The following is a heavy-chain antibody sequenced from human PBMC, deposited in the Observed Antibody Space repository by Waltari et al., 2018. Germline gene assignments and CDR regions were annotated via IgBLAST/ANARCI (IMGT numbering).Heavy chain of an antibody. D-gene: IGHD6-19*01. Sequence: EVHLVESGGGLVQPGRSLRLSGAASGFASRGYEMNWVRQAPGKGLEWIAYISQTGTTIQYADSVRGRFTISRDNVKDSLYLQMSSLRAEDTAVYYCARDHSGWSLLWGQGTLVTVSS. CDR1: GFASRGYE. J-gene: IGHJ4*02. V-gene: IGHV3-48*03. CDR3: ARDHSGWSLL. CDR2: ISQTGTTI.